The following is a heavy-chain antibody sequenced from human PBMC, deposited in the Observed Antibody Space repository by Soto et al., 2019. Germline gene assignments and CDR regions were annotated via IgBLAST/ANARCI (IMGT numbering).Heavy chain of an antibody. J-gene: IGHJ4*02. CDR3: AREYHDSSGYPLFDY. V-gene: IGHV3-30-3*01. Sequence: GGSLRLSCAASGFTFSSYAMHWVRQAPGKGLEWVAVISYDGSNKYYADSVKGRFTISRDNSKNTLYLQMNSLRAEDTAVYYCAREYHDSSGYPLFDYWGQGTLVTVSS. D-gene: IGHD3-22*01. CDR1: GFTFSSYA. CDR2: ISYDGSNK.